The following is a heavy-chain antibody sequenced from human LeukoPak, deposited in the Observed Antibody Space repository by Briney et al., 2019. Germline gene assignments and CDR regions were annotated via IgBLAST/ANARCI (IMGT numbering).Heavy chain of an antibody. D-gene: IGHD2-2*01. V-gene: IGHV3-74*01. Sequence: GGSLRLSCAASGFTLSTYWMHWVRQAPGKGLVWVSRINPDGSTTTYADSVEGRFTISRDNAKNTLYLQMSSLRAEDTAVYYCARVGVGMYHFDHWGQGTLVTVSS. CDR3: ARVGVGMYHFDH. CDR1: GFTLSTYW. J-gene: IGHJ4*02. CDR2: INPDGSTT.